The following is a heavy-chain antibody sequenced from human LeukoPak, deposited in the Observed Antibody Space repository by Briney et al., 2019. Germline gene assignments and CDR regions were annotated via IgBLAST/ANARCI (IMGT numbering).Heavy chain of an antibody. CDR1: GGSISNYY. V-gene: IGHV4-59*01. J-gene: IGHJ4*02. CDR3: ARAYNWNYADY. D-gene: IGHD1-7*01. Sequence: PSETLSLTCTVSGGSISNYYWSWIRQTPGKGLEWIGYIYYSGTTNHNPSLRSRVTISLDASKNQFSLKLSSVTAADTAVYFCARAYNWNYADYWGQGILVTVSS. CDR2: IYYSGTT.